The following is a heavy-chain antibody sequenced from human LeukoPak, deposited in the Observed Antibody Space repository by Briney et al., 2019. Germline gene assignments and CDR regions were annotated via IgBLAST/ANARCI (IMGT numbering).Heavy chain of an antibody. J-gene: IGHJ3*02. V-gene: IGHV3-7*01. CDR2: IKQDGSEK. D-gene: IGHD2-15*01. Sequence: PGGSLRLSCAASGFTFSSYWMSWVRQAPGKGLEWVASIKQDGSEKYYVDSVKGRFTISRDNAKNSLYLQMNSLRAEDTAVYYCASSGVGYCSGGSCFDDAFDIWGQGTMVTVSS. CDR1: GFTFSSYW. CDR3: ASSGVGYCSGGSCFDDAFDI.